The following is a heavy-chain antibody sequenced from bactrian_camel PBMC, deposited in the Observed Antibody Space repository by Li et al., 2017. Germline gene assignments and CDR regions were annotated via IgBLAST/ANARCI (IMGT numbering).Heavy chain of an antibody. D-gene: IGHD1*01. J-gene: IGHJ4*01. CDR2: MYIGGGST. CDR3: AAGVWRLVSWDRASRYDY. V-gene: IGHV3S54*01. CDR1: GYTVSKIC. Sequence: QVQLVESGGGSVQAGGSLSLSCAVSGYTVSKICVGWFRQVPGNEREVVASMYIGGGSTYYADSVQGRFTISLDNAKNTVYLQMSDLRPEDTAMYYCAAGVWRLVSWDRASRYDYWGQGTQVTVS.